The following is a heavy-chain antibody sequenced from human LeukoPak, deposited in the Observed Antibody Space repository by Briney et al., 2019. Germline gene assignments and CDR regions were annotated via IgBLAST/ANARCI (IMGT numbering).Heavy chain of an antibody. J-gene: IGHJ6*02. CDR1: GFTFDDYT. Sequence: GGSLRLSCAASGFTFDDYTMHWVRQAPGKGLEWVSLISWDGGSTYYAASEKGRFTISRDNSKNSLYLQMNSLRTEDTALYYCAKDIVGYYGSGSSYGMDVWGQGTTVTVSS. D-gene: IGHD3-10*01. CDR2: ISWDGGST. V-gene: IGHV3-43*01. CDR3: AKDIVGYYGSGSSYGMDV.